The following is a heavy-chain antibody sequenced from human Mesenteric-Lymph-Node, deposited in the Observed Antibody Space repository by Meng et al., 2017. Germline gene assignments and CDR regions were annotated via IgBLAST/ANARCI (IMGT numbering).Heavy chain of an antibody. CDR2: IYHSGRT. Sequence: QVQLEEAGPGLGKPSGTLSLTCDVSGGSIRNDQWWSWVRQAPGKGLEWIGEIYHSGRTNYKPSVKSRVTISLDTSKKQFSLRLSSVTAADTAVYYCARRGLSGSFSPWGQGTLVTVSS. CDR1: GGSIRNDQW. J-gene: IGHJ5*02. D-gene: IGHD3-10*01. CDR3: ARRGLSGSFSP. V-gene: IGHV4-4*02.